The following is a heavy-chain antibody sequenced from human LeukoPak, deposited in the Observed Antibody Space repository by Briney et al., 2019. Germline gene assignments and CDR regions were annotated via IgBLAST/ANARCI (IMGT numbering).Heavy chain of an antibody. CDR3: ATSSYGSGTYYKEDWFDP. Sequence: PSETLSLTCTVSGGSISSSSYYWGWIRQPPGKGLEWIGSIYYSGSTYYNPSLKSRVTISVDTSKNQFSLKLSSVTAADTAVYYCATSSYGSGTYYKEDWFDPWGQGTLVTVSS. V-gene: IGHV4-39*07. CDR2: IYYSGST. CDR1: GGSISSSSYY. J-gene: IGHJ5*02. D-gene: IGHD3-10*01.